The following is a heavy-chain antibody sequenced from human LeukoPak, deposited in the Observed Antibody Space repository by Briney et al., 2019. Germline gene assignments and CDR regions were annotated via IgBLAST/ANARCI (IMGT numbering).Heavy chain of an antibody. V-gene: IGHV1-69*04. Sequence: GPSVKVSCKASGGTFSSYAISWVRQAPGQGLEWMGRIIPILGIANYAQKFQGRVTITADKSTSTAYMELSSLRSEDTAVYYCARAMYYYDSRGFSSWGQGTLVTVSS. D-gene: IGHD3-22*01. J-gene: IGHJ5*02. CDR3: ARAMYYYDSRGFSS. CDR1: GGTFSSYA. CDR2: IIPILGIA.